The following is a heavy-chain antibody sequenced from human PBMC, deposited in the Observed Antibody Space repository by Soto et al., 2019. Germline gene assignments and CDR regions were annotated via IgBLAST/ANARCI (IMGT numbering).Heavy chain of an antibody. V-gene: IGHV3-33*01. CDR3: ARARYYDSSGYYSAFDY. J-gene: IGHJ4*02. CDR1: GFTFSTYV. D-gene: IGHD3-22*01. Sequence: PGGSLRLSCAASGFTFSTYVMHWVRQAPGKGLEWVSVIWYDGSYKFYADSVKGRFTISRDNSKNTLYLQMNSLRAEDTAVYYCARARYYDSSGYYSAFDYWGQGTLVTVSS. CDR2: IWYDGSYK.